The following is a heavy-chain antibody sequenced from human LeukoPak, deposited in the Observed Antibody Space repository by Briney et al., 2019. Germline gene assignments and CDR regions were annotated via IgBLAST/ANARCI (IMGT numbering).Heavy chain of an antibody. CDR1: GFTFSSYA. J-gene: IGHJ4*02. D-gene: IGHD6-19*01. CDR2: ISGSGGST. CDR3: AKEGGWYPTTPNLDY. V-gene: IGHV3-23*01. Sequence: GGSLRLSCSASGFTFSSYAMSWVRQAPGKGVEWVSAISGSGGSTYYADSVKGRFTISRDNSKDTLYLQMNSLRAEDTAVYYCAKEGGWYPTTPNLDYWGQGTLVTVSS.